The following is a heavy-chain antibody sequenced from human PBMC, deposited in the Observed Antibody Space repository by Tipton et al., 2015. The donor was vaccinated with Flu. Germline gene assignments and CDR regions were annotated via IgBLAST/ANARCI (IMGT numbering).Heavy chain of an antibody. J-gene: IGHJ6*02. CDR1: GGSFRGYN. CDR2: IDHSETA. CDR3: ARSFRVAVIGGLDI. V-gene: IGHV4-34*01. Sequence: TLSLTCVVSGGSFRGYNGTWIRHRPGKGLEWIGEIDHSETASYTPSLRGRVTISLDRSKNQLSLKVRSVSAADTAVYYCARSFRVAVIGGLDIWGQGTTVTVSS. D-gene: IGHD2-21*01.